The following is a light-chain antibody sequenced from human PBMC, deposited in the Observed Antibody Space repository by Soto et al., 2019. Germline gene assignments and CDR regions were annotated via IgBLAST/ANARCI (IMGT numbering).Light chain of an antibody. Sequence: EILLTQSPSTLSLSPGERATLSCRASQSINRHLAWYRQKPGQAPRLLIYDASNRATGIPARLSGSGSGTDFTLTISSLQPEDFAVYYCQQYGSSGTFGQGTKVDIK. CDR2: DAS. V-gene: IGKV3-11*01. J-gene: IGKJ1*01. CDR1: QSINRH. CDR3: QQYGSSGT.